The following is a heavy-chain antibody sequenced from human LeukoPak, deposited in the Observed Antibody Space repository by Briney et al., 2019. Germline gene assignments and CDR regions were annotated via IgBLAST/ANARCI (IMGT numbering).Heavy chain of an antibody. V-gene: IGHV1-2*02. CDR3: ARLDTVAGTNFDY. Sequence: ASVKVSCKASGYTFTGYYMHWVRQAPGQGLELMGWINPNSGGTNYAQKFQGRVTMTRDTSISTAYMELSSLRSDDTAVYYCARLDTVAGTNFDYWGQGTLVTVSS. D-gene: IGHD6-19*01. CDR2: INPNSGGT. J-gene: IGHJ4*02. CDR1: GYTFTGYY.